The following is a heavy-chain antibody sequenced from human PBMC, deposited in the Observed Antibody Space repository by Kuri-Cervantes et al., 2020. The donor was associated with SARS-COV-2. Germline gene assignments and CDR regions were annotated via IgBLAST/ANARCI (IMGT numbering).Heavy chain of an antibody. CDR2: ISYDGSNK. D-gene: IGHD1-26*01. CDR1: GFTFSSYA. Sequence: GGSLRLSCAASGFTFSSYAMHWVRQAPGKGLEWVAVISYDGSNKYYADSVKGRFTISRDNSKNTLFLEMNSLRAEDTAVYYCARHRRIVGATMEDYWGQGTLVTVSS. V-gene: IGHV3-30-3*01. CDR3: ARHRRIVGATMEDY. J-gene: IGHJ4*02.